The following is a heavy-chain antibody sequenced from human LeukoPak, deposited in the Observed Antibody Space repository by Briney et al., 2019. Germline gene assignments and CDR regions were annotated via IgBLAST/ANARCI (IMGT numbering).Heavy chain of an antibody. Sequence: GGSLRLSCTASGWMHWVRQDPGKGLVWVSGINHDGRRTFYADSVKGRLTISRDNAKKTVYLQMNSLRVEDTSVYYCASVFDYWGPGSLVTVSS. CDR3: ASVFDY. V-gene: IGHV3-74*01. J-gene: IGHJ4*02. CDR1: GW. CDR2: INHDGRRT.